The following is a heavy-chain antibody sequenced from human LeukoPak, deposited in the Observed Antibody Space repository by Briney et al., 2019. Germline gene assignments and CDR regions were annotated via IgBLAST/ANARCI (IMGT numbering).Heavy chain of an antibody. Sequence: PGGSLRLSCAASGFTFSSYAMSWVRQAPGKGLEWVSAISGSGGSTYYADSVKGRFTISRDNAKNSLYLQMNSLRAEDTAVYYCARDRGYGDYGDNYYYGMDVWGQGTTVTVSS. CDR3: ARDRGYGDYGDNYYYGMDV. D-gene: IGHD4-17*01. CDR1: GFTFSSYA. V-gene: IGHV3-23*01. CDR2: ISGSGGST. J-gene: IGHJ6*02.